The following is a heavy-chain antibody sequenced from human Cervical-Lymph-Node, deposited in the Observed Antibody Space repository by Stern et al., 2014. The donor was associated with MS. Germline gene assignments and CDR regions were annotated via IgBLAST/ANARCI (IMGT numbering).Heavy chain of an antibody. Sequence: QVQLVQSGAEVKKPGASVKVSCRTSGYTFITHYMYWVRQAPGQGLEWMGAINLPGSTAIYAQKFQGRLTMTWDTSTTTIYMELSSLTSEDTAVYYCARGGGYDYGVCDYWGQGTPVTVSS. CDR2: INLPGSTA. J-gene: IGHJ4*02. CDR3: ARGGGYDYGVCDY. V-gene: IGHV1-46*01. D-gene: IGHD5-12*01. CDR1: GYTFITHY.